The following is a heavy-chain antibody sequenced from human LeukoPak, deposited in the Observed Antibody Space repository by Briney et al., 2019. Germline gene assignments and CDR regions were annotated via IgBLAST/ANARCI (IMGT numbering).Heavy chain of an antibody. D-gene: IGHD3-10*01. CDR1: GYSFTSYW. CDR3: ARHANSPLWFGERELDY. CDR2: IYPGDSDT. Sequence: GESLKISCKGSGYSFTSYWIGWVRPMPGKGLEWMGIIYPGDSDTRYSPSFQGQVTISADKPISTAYLQWSSLKASDTAMYYCARHANSPLWFGERELDYWGQGTLVTVSS. V-gene: IGHV5-51*01. J-gene: IGHJ4*02.